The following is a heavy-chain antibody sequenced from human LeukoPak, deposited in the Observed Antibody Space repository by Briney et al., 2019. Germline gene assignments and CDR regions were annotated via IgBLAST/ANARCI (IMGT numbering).Heavy chain of an antibody. CDR2: ISAYNGNT. CDR1: GYTFTTYG. J-gene: IGHJ5*02. V-gene: IGHV1-18*01. D-gene: IGHD2-2*01. Sequence: GASVKVSCKASGYTFTTYGISWVRQAPGQGREWMGWISAYNGNTDYAQKFQGRVTLTTDTSTSTAYMELKNLRSDDTAVYYCARDRTIVVVSSAMPGYNWFDPWGQGTLVTVSS. CDR3: ARDRTIVVVSSAMPGYNWFDP.